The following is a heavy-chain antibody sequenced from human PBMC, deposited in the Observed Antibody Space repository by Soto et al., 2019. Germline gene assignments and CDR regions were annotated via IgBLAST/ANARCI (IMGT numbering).Heavy chain of an antibody. CDR1: GFTFSSYA. J-gene: IGHJ6*02. CDR2: ISYDGSNK. Sequence: GGSLRLSCAASGFTFSSYAMHWVRQAPGKGLEWVAVISYDGSNKYYADSVKGRFTISRDNSKNTLYLQMNSLRAEDTAVYYCARERTTVTTYYYYGMDVWGQGTTVTV. V-gene: IGHV3-30-3*01. D-gene: IGHD4-4*01. CDR3: ARERTTVTTYYYYGMDV.